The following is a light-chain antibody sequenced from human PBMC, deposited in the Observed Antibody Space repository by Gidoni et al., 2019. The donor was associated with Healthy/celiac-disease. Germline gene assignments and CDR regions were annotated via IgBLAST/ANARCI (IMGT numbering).Light chain of an antibody. Sequence: QSVLTQPPSVSGAPGQRVTISCTGRSSNIGAGYDVHWYQQLPGTAPKLLTYGNSNRPSGVPDRFSGSKSGTSASLAITGLRAEDEADYYCQSYDSSLSGGVFGGGTKLTVL. CDR1: SSNIGAGYD. V-gene: IGLV1-40*01. CDR3: QSYDSSLSGGV. J-gene: IGLJ3*02. CDR2: GNS.